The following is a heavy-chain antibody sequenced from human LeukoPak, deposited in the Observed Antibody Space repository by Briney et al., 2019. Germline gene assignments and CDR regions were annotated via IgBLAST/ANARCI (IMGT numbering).Heavy chain of an antibody. CDR2: INPNSGGT. J-gene: IGHJ5*02. Sequence: ASVKVSCKASGYTFTGYYIHWVRQAPGQGLECMGWINPNSGGTNYAQKFQGRVTMTRDTSISTAYMELSRLRSDDTAVYYCARGGSGSSFSWLDPWGQGTLVTVSS. D-gene: IGHD3-10*01. CDR3: ARGGSGSSFSWLDP. CDR1: GYTFTGYY. V-gene: IGHV1-2*02.